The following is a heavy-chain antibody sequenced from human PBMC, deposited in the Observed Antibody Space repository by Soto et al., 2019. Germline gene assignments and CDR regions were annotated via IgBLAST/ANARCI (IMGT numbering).Heavy chain of an antibody. V-gene: IGHV3-23*01. J-gene: IGHJ6*02. D-gene: IGHD3-10*01. Sequence: GGSLRLSCAASGFTFSSYAMSWVRQAPGKGLEWVSAISGSGGSTYYADSVKGRFTISRDNSKNTLYLQMNSLRAEDTAVYYCAKGDYYGSGSYYNVDNYYYGMDVWGQATTVTVSS. CDR1: GFTFSSYA. CDR2: ISGSGGST. CDR3: AKGDYYGSGSYYNVDNYYYGMDV.